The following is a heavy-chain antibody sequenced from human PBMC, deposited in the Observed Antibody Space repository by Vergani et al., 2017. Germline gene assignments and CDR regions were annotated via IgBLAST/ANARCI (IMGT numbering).Heavy chain of an antibody. CDR2: IYYSGST. CDR1: GGSISSGGYY. V-gene: IGHV4-31*03. D-gene: IGHD2-2*01. CDR3: ARGSPIVVVPAALGPRDAFDI. J-gene: IGHJ3*02. Sequence: QVQLQESGPGLVKPSQTLSLTCTVSGGSISSGGYYWSWIRQHPGKGLEWIGYIYYSGSTYYNPSLKSRVTISVDTSKNQFSLELSSVTAADTAVYYCARGSPIVVVPAALGPRDAFDIWGQGTMVTVSS.